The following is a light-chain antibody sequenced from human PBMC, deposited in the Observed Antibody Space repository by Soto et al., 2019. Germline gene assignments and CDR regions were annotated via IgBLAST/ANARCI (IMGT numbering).Light chain of an antibody. Sequence: EILLTQSPGALAVSPGEVATLSCRASQSVRDNLAWYQHRPGQAPRLLIYLASNRAAGVPARFSGSGSGTDFTLTISDVEPEDFAVYYCHQRQSWPRTFGQGTKVDIK. CDR1: QSVRDN. J-gene: IGKJ1*01. CDR3: HQRQSWPRT. CDR2: LAS. V-gene: IGKV3-11*01.